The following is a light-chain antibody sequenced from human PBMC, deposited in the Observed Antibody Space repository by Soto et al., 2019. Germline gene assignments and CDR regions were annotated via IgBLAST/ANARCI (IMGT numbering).Light chain of an antibody. J-gene: IGKJ1*01. CDR3: HQRQSWPRT. V-gene: IGKV3-11*01. Sequence: EILLTQSPATLSSFPGESSTLSCRASQAVNTRLAWYQHKPGQAPRLLIYLTSNRATGIPARFSGSGSGTDFTLTISSLEPEDSAVYYCHQRQSWPRTFGQGTKVDIK. CDR1: QAVNTR. CDR2: LTS.